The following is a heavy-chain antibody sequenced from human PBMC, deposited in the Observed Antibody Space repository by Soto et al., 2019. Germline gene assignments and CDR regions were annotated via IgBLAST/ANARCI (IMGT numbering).Heavy chain of an antibody. J-gene: IGHJ6*02. CDR2: ISAYNGNT. CDR3: ARVGIGYGSSTSCYCPNYYYGMDV. D-gene: IGHD2-2*01. Sequence: QVQLVQSGAEVKKPGASVKVSCKASGYTFTSYGISWVRQAPGQGLEWMGWISAYNGNTNYAQKLQGRVTMTTDTSTSTAYMELRSLRSDDTAVYYCARVGIGYGSSTSCYCPNYYYGMDVWGQGTTVTVSS. CDR1: GYTFTSYG. V-gene: IGHV1-18*01.